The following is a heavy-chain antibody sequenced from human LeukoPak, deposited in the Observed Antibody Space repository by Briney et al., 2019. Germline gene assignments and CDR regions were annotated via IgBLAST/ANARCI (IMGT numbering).Heavy chain of an antibody. Sequence: GGSLSLSCEVSGITFNTYAMSWFRQAPGRGLNWVSGISGGGNTTYYTDSVKGRFAIYRDNSRNTLYLQMNSLRAEDTAVYFCAKGWATVPNDYWGQGTLVTVSS. J-gene: IGHJ4*02. D-gene: IGHD4-17*01. CDR3: AKGWATVPNDY. CDR1: GITFNTYA. V-gene: IGHV3-23*01. CDR2: ISGGGNTT.